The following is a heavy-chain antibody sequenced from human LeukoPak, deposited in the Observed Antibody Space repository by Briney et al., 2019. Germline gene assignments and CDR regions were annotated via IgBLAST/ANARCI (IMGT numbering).Heavy chain of an antibody. J-gene: IGHJ4*02. Sequence: GGSLRLSCAASGFTVSSNYMSWVRQAPGKGLEWVSVIYSGGSTNYADSVKGRFTISRDNDQNSLYLQMNSLRAEDTAVYYCARRATTERGYSYGLDYWGQGTLVTVSS. V-gene: IGHV3-66*01. CDR1: GFTVSSNY. CDR2: IYSGGST. CDR3: ARRATTERGYSYGLDY. D-gene: IGHD5-18*01.